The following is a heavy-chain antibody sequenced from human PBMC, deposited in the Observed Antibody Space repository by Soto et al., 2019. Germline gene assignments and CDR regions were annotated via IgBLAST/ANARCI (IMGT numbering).Heavy chain of an antibody. CDR3: ARDHLSPLHYYGMDV. D-gene: IGHD3-16*02. J-gene: IGHJ6*02. CDR2: ISSSGSTI. V-gene: IGHV3-48*02. CDR1: GFTFNKFS. Sequence: GGSLRLSCAVSGFTFNKFSMNWVRQVPGKGLEWVSYISSSGSTIYYADSVKGRFATSRDSAKNSLYLQMNSLRDEDTAVYYCARDHLSPLHYYGMDVWGQGTTVTVSS.